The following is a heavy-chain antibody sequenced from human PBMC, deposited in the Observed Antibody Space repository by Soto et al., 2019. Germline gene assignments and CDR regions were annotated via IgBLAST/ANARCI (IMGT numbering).Heavy chain of an antibody. CDR1: GGSISSGDYY. D-gene: IGHD6-13*01. V-gene: IGHV4-30-4*01. CDR3: AREYSGIANWFDP. Sequence: SETLSLTCTVSGGSISSGDYYWSWIRQPPGKGLEWIGYIYYSGSTYYNPSLKSRVTISVDTSKNQFSLKLSSVTAADTAVYYCAREYSGIANWFDPWGQGTLVTVSS. J-gene: IGHJ5*02. CDR2: IYYSGST.